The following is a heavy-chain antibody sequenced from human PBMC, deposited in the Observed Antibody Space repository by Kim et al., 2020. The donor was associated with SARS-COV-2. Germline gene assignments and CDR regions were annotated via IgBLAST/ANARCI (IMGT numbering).Heavy chain of an antibody. D-gene: IGHD3-10*01. CDR1: GGSINRGGSF. Sequence: SETLSLTCTVSGGSINRGGSFWTWIRQHQGKGPEWIGSIYYSGSPDYNPSLKSRVTVTLDSSKNQFPLKLTPVTAAATAVYFCEREWPQRGSEIWVQG. CDR2: IYYSGSP. J-gene: IGHJ6*01. CDR3: EREWPQRGSEI. V-gene: IGHV4-31*03.